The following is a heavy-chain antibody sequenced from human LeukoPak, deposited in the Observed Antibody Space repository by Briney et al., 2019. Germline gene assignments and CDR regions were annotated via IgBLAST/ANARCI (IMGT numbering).Heavy chain of an antibody. V-gene: IGHV3-48*02. CDR1: GFTFSTKS. CDR3: ASRDYFDY. Sequence: QPGGSLRLSCAVSGFTFSTKSVNWVRQAPGKGLEWVSYITADSGTTYYADSVKGRFTISRDNAKNSLYLQMNSLRDEDTAVYYCASRDYFDYWGQGTLVTVSS. CDR2: ITADSGTT. J-gene: IGHJ4*02.